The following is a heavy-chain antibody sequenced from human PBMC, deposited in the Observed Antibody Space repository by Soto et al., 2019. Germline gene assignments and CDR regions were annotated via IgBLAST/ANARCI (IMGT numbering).Heavy chain of an antibody. CDR1: GYTFTRYG. CDR3: AKNGQPPYYYYGLDV. CDR2: ISGYNGDT. D-gene: IGHD2-8*01. V-gene: IGHV1-18*01. J-gene: IGHJ6*02. Sequence: EASVKVSCKASGYTFTRYGISWVRQAPGQGLEWMGWISGYNGDTNYAQKFQDRVSMTIDTSTGTAYMELRSLTSDDTAIYYCAKNGQPPYYYYGLDVWGQGTKVTVPS.